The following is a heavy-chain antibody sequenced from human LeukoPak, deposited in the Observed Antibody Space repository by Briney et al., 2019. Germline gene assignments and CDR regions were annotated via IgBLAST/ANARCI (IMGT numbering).Heavy chain of an antibody. CDR3: ARDIRDYGGNLPSDY. J-gene: IGHJ4*02. D-gene: IGHD4-23*01. V-gene: IGHV1-69*10. Sequence: SVKVSCKASGGTFSSYTISWVRQAPGQGLEWMGGIIPILGIANYAQKFQGRVTITADKSTSTAYMELSSLRSEDTAVYYCARDIRDYGGNLPSDYWGQGTLVTVSS. CDR2: IIPILGIA. CDR1: GGTFSSYT.